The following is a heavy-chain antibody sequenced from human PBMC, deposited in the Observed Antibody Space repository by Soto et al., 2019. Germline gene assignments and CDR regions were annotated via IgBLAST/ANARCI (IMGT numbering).Heavy chain of an antibody. CDR1: GYTFINYW. V-gene: IGHV5-51*01. D-gene: IGHD3-9*01. CDR3: ARQGSYYDIKSFVY. J-gene: IGHJ4*02. CDR2: IYPGDSEI. Sequence: GESLKISCRGSGYTFINYWIGWVRQMPGKGLEWMWIIYPGDSEIKYSPSFQCQVMMSVHKSICASYLQWSRLKAPDTAMYFCARQGSYYDIKSFVYWGQETLDTVFS.